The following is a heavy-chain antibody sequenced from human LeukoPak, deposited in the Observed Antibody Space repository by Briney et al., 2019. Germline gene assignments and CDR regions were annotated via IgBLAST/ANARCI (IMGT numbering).Heavy chain of an antibody. CDR3: AGDYYYDSSGYYYGRSYSGLHY. Sequence: GGSLRLSCAASGFTFSSYAMSWVRQAPGKGPEWVSAISGSGGGTYYADSVKGRFTISRDNSKNTLYLQMNSLRAEDTAVYYCAGDYYYDSSGYYYGRSYSGLHYWGQGTLVTVSS. J-gene: IGHJ4*02. CDR2: ISGSGGGT. CDR1: GFTFSSYA. V-gene: IGHV3-23*01. D-gene: IGHD3-22*01.